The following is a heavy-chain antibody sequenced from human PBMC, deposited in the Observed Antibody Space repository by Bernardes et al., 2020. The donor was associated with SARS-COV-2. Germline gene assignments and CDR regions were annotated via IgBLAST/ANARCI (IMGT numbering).Heavy chain of an antibody. D-gene: IGHD3-3*01. CDR1: GFTSSSYA. Sequence: GGSLRPSCAPSGFTSSSYAMHWERRAPGKVLEWAAVISYEGSNKNYADSVKGRFTISRDNSKNTLYLEMNSLRAEDTAVYYCARTNTYYDFWSGYCRADYYMDGWGKVTTVTVSS. CDR2: ISYEGSNK. V-gene: IGHV3-30*04. J-gene: IGHJ6*03. CDR3: ARTNTYYDFWSGYCRADYYMDG.